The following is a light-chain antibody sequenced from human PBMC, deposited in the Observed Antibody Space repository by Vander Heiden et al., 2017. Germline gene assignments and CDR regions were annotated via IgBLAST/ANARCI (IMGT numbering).Light chain of an antibody. J-gene: IGLJ2*01. V-gene: IGLV2-23*02. CDR1: SSDVGSYNF. CDR3: SSYAGTITPVV. Sequence: QSALTQPASVSGSLGQSLTISCTGASSDVGSYNFVSWYQQHPGKVPKVLIYEVTKRPSGVSDRFSGSKSGNTASLTISGLQAEDEADYYCSSYAGTITPVVFGGGTKLTVL. CDR2: EVT.